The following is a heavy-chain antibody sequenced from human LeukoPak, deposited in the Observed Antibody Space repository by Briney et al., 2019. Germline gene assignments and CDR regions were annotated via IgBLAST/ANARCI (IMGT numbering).Heavy chain of an antibody. CDR2: IYYSGST. CDR1: GGSISSYY. CDR3: AGEQVGYCSSTSCRRRFDP. Sequence: PSETLSLTCTVSGGSISSYYWSWIRQPPGKGLEWIGYIYYSGSTNYNPSLKSRVTISVDASKNQFSLKLSSVTAADTAVYYCAGEQVGYCSSTSCRRRFDPWGQGTLVTVSS. D-gene: IGHD2-2*01. J-gene: IGHJ5*02. V-gene: IGHV4-59*01.